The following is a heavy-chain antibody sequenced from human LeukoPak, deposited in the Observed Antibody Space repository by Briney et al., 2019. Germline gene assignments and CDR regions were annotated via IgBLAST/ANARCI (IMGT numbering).Heavy chain of an antibody. D-gene: IGHD3-22*01. J-gene: IGHJ3*02. CDR2: ISGSGGST. Sequence: GGSLRLSCAASGFTFSIYAMSWVRQTPAKGLEGVSAISGSGGSTHYADSVKGRLTSPKDSPRNTLYLQLNSLKTEDTAVYYCTTDPPIPHYYDSSGYSHAFDIWGQGTRVIVSS. V-gene: IGHV3-23*01. CDR1: GFTFSIYA. CDR3: TTDPPIPHYYDSSGYSHAFDI.